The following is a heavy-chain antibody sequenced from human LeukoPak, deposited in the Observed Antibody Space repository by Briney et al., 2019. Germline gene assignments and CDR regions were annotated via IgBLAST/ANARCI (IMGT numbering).Heavy chain of an antibody. CDR3: ARYSMAANWFDP. CDR1: GDSISSSSYY. V-gene: IGHV3-7*01. D-gene: IGHD6-6*01. J-gene: IGHJ5*02. Sequence: ASETLSLTCTVSGDSISSSSYYWGWIRQPPGKGLEWVANIKQDGSEKYYVDSVKGRFTISRDNAKNSLYLQMNSLRAEDTAVYYCARYSMAANWFDPWGQGTLVTVSS. CDR2: IKQDGSEK.